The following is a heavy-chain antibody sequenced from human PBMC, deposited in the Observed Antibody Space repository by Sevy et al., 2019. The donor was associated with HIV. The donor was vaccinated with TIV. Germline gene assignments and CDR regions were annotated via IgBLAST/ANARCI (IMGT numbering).Heavy chain of an antibody. V-gene: IGHV3-49*03. D-gene: IGHD3-22*01. CDR3: TRRYYYDSSGYYQRDY. J-gene: IGHJ4*02. Sequence: GGSLRLSCTASEFTFGDYAKSWFRQAPGKGLEWVGFIRSKAYGGTTEYAASVKGRFTISRDDSKSIAYLQMNSLKTEDTAVYYCTRRYYYDSSGYYQRDYWGQGTLVTVSS. CDR1: EFTFGDYA. CDR2: IRSKAYGGTT.